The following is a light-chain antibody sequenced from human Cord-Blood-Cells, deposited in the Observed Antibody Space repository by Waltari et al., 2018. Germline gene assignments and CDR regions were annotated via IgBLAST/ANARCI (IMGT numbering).Light chain of an antibody. V-gene: IGKV3-20*01. J-gene: IGKJ2*01. CDR2: GAS. CDR1: QSVSSSY. CDR3: QQYGSSPSSYT. Sequence: EIVLTQSPGTLSLSPGARATLSCRASQSVSSSYLAWYQQKPGQAPRLLIYGASSRATGIPDRFSGSGSGTDFTLTISRLEPEDFAVYYCQQYGSSPSSYTFGQGTKLEIK.